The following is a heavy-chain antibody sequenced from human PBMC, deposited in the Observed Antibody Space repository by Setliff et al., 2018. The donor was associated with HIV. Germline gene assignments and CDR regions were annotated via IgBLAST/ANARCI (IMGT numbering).Heavy chain of an antibody. Sequence: SETLSLTCAVSGYSISSGYYWGWSRQPPGKGLEWIGSIYHSGSTYYNPSPKSRVTISVDTSKNQFSLKLSSVTAADTAVYYCASSIVVDAFDIWGQGTMVTVSS. CDR1: GYSISSGYY. CDR3: ASSIVVDAFDI. V-gene: IGHV4-38-2*01. J-gene: IGHJ3*02. D-gene: IGHD2-21*01. CDR2: IYHSGST.